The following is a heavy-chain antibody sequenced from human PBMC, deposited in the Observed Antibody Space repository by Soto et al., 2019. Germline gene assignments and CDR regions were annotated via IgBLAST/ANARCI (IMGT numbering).Heavy chain of an antibody. V-gene: IGHV3-9*01. J-gene: IGHJ6*02. Sequence: EVQLVESGGGLVQPGRSLRLSCAASGFTFDDYAMHWVRQAPGTGLEWVSGINWNSGSIGYADSVKGRFTISRDNAKNSLYLQMNTVRTEDTALYYCAKEKGFGGVRKGMDVWGQGTTVNVSS. CDR3: AKEKGFGGVRKGMDV. CDR2: INWNSGSI. CDR1: GFTFDDYA. D-gene: IGHD3-16*01.